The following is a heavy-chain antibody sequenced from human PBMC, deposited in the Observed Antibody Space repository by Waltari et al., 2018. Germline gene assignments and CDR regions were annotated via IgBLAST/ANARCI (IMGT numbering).Heavy chain of an antibody. CDR1: GFTFSRYW. CDR3: ARDLRPLYYDILTGYFLHAPAQDAFDI. Sequence: EVQLVASGGGLAQPGESLRLSCAASGFTFSRYWMDWVRHAPGKGLVWVSRISSDGSSTTYADAVKGRFTISRDNAKNSLYLQMNSLRAEDTAVYYCARDLRPLYYDILTGYFLHAPAQDAFDIWGQGTMVTVSS. CDR2: ISSDGSST. V-gene: IGHV3-74*01. J-gene: IGHJ3*02. D-gene: IGHD3-9*01.